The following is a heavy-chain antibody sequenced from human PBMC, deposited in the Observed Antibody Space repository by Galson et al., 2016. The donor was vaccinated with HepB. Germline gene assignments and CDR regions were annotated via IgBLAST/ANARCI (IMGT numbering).Heavy chain of an antibody. Sequence: QSGAEVKKPGESLKISCKASGYRFTSHWIAWVRQMPGKGLEWMGIIDPGDSDTIYSPSFQGQVTISADRSISTVFLQWNSLKASDTAMYYCPRFESIWLVGGGSVGPESDGSDIWGQGTMITVSS. J-gene: IGHJ3*02. V-gene: IGHV5-51*01. CDR1: GYRFTSHW. D-gene: IGHD3-10*01. CDR2: IDPGDSDT. CDR3: PRFESIWLVGGGSVGPESDGSDI.